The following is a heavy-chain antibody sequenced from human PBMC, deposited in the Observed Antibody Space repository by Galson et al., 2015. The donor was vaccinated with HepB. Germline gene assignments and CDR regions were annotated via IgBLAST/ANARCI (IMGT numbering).Heavy chain of an antibody. D-gene: IGHD6-13*01. CDR2: IYTSGST. CDR3: AKGYSRSWYSGLGY. J-gene: IGHJ4*02. Sequence: SLRLSCAASGFIFDDVIHWVRQAPGKGLEWVSVIYTSGSTDYADSVRGRFTISRDNSKNTLYLQMNSLRAEDTAVYYCAKGYSRSWYSGLGYWGQGTLVTVSP. V-gene: IGHV3-53*01. CDR1: GFIFDDV.